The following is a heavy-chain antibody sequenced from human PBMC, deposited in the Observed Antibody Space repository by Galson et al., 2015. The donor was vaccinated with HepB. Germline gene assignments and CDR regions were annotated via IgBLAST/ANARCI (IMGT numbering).Heavy chain of an antibody. V-gene: IGHV3-33*06. Sequence: SLRLSCAASGFTFSSYGMHWVRQAPGKGLEWVAVIWYDGSNKYYADSVKGRFTISRDNSKNTLYLQMNSLRAEDTAVYYCAKEVVVSGYDFRYYGMDVWHRGTTVTASS. J-gene: IGHJ6*02. CDR1: GFTFSSYG. D-gene: IGHD5-12*01. CDR3: AKEVVVSGYDFRYYGMDV. CDR2: IWYDGSNK.